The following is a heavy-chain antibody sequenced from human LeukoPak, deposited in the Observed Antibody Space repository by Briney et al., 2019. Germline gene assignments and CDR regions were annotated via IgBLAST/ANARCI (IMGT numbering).Heavy chain of an antibody. Sequence: SETLSLTCTVSGGSISSYYWSWIRQPPGKGLEWIGYIYYSGSTNYNPSLKSRVTISVDTSKNQFSLKLSSVTAADTAVYYCARPFLSRGSYGNDAFDIWGQGTMVTVSS. CDR2: IYYSGST. D-gene: IGHD1-26*01. CDR1: GGSISSYY. CDR3: ARPFLSRGSYGNDAFDI. J-gene: IGHJ3*02. V-gene: IGHV4-59*01.